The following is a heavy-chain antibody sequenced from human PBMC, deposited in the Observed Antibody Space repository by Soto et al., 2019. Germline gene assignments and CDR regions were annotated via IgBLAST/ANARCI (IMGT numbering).Heavy chain of an antibody. Sequence: QVQLVQSGAEVKKPGASVMVSCKASRYTFTGYYMHWVRQAPGQGLEWMRWITPSSGGPNYAQKFKRFVTMTREKYISPAYMELCRLSCDDTAVYYCARDQCTNSPPFDYWGQGTLVTVAS. D-gene: IGHD2-8*01. V-gene: IGHV1-2*04. CDR2: ITPSSGGP. CDR1: RYTFTGYY. CDR3: ARDQCTNSPPFDY. J-gene: IGHJ4*02.